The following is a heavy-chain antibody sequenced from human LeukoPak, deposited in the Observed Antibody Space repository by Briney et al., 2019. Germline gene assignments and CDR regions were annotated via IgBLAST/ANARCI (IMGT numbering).Heavy chain of an antibody. V-gene: IGHV3-53*01. CDR2: FYSDALDGIT. J-gene: IGHJ6*02. CDR3: ARDYGSGSYPLSMDV. D-gene: IGHD3-10*01. CDR1: GVTVSSST. Sequence: GGSLRLSCAGSGVTVSSSTMSWGRQAPGEGVGWGSNFYSDALDGITNYADSVKGPFTISRDNSQNTLYLQMNSLRAEDTAVYYCARDYGSGSYPLSMDVWGQGTTVTVSS.